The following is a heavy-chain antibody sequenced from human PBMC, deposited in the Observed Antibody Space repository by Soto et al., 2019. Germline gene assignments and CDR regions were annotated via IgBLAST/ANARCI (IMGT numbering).Heavy chain of an antibody. D-gene: IGHD3-22*01. CDR2: IYYSGST. CDR3: ARATYYYDSSGYYQLKYYFDY. J-gene: IGHJ4*02. Sequence: PSETLSLTCTVSGGSISSYYWSWIRQPPGKGLEWIGYIYYSGSTNYNPPLKSRVTISVDTSKNQFSLKLSSVTAADTAVYYCARATYYYDSSGYYQLKYYFDYWGQGTLVTVSS. V-gene: IGHV4-59*01. CDR1: GGSISSYY.